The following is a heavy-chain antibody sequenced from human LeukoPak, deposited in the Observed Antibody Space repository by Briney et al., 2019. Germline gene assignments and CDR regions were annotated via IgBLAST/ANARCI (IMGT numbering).Heavy chain of an antibody. J-gene: IGHJ5*02. Sequence: GGSLRLSCAASGLTFSSYSMNWVRQAPGKGLEWVASIDQDGSDKFSVDSEKGRFTISRDNARNSMYLQMKSLRVEDTAVYYCAKTSLGWLDPWGQGALVTVSP. CDR1: GLTFSSYS. D-gene: IGHD7-27*01. CDR2: IDQDGSDK. V-gene: IGHV3-7*01. CDR3: AKTSLGWLDP.